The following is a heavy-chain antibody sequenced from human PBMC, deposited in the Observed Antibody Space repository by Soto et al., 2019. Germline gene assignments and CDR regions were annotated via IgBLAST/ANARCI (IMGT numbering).Heavy chain of an antibody. CDR3: ATHGWDL. CDR2: INGGRS. Sequence: EVQLLESGGGLVQPGGSLRLSCEASGITFSRYDMSWVRQAPGKGLEWVSAINGGRSFYGDSVEGRVTVSRDNSKNTLYLQMNSLRVEDTAIYYCATHGWDLWGQGTLVTVSS. J-gene: IGHJ5*02. CDR1: GITFSRYD. D-gene: IGHD6-19*01. V-gene: IGHV3-23*01.